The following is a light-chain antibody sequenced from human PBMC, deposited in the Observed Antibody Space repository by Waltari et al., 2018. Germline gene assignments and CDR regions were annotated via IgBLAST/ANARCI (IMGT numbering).Light chain of an antibody. J-gene: IGLJ2*01. CDR2: EVS. Sequence: QSALTQPASVSGSPGQSITIPCTGSSSDGGGYNYVSWYQQHPGKAPKLMIYEVSNRPSGVSNRFSGSKSGNTASLTISWLLAEDEADYYCISYSSSTTLGVFGGGTKLTVL. CDR3: ISYSSSTTLGV. CDR1: SSDGGGYNY. V-gene: IGLV2-14*03.